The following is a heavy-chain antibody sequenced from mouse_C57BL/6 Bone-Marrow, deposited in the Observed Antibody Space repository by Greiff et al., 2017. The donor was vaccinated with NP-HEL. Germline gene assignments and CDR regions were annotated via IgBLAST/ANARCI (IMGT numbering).Heavy chain of an antibody. V-gene: IGHV1-76*01. CDR2: IYPGSGNT. CDR1: GYTFTDYY. D-gene: IGHD2-4*01. CDR3: ARPTMITTRYFDY. Sequence: QVHVKQSGAELVRPGASVKLSCTASGYTFTDYYINWVKQRPGQGLEWIARIYPGSGNTYYNEKFKGKATLTAEKSSRTAYMQLSSLTSEDSAVDFCARPTMITTRYFDYWGQGTTLTVSS. J-gene: IGHJ2*01.